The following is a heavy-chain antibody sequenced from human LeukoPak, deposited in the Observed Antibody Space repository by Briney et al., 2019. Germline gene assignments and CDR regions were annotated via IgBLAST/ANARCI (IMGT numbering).Heavy chain of an antibody. CDR2: IYTSGST. CDR3: ARTYSTSLVFDY. CDR1: GGSISSYY. D-gene: IGHD6-6*01. J-gene: IGHJ4*02. V-gene: IGHV4-4*07. Sequence: SETLSLTCTVSGGSISSYYWSWIRQPAGKGLEWIGRIYTSGSTNYNPSLKGRATISGDTSKNQFSLKLSSVTAADTAFYYCARTYSTSLVFDYWGQGILVTVSS.